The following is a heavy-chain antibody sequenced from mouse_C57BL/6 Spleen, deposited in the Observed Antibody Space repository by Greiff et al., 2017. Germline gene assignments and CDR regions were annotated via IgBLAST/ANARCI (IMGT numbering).Heavy chain of an antibody. J-gene: IGHJ4*01. V-gene: IGHV5-9*01. CDR2: ISGGGGNT. CDR3: ARHYYGSSYAMDY. CDR1: GFTFSSYT. Sequence: EVMLVESGGGLVKPGGSLKLSCAASGFTFSSYTMSWVRQTPEKRLEWVATISGGGGNTYYPDSVKGRFTISRDNAKNTLYLQMSSLRSEDTALYYCARHYYGSSYAMDYWGQGTSVTVSS. D-gene: IGHD1-1*01.